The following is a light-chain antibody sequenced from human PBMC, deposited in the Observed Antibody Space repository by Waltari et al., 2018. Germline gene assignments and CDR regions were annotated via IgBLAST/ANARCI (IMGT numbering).Light chain of an antibody. CDR3: QHYVRLPVT. Sequence: EIVLTQSPGTLSLSPGERATISCWAIQSVGGTLAWSQQKPGQAPRLLIYGASSRATGIPDRFSGSGSGTVFSLSISRLEPEDFAVYYCQHYVRLPVTFGQGTKVEIK. CDR1: QSVGGT. CDR2: GAS. J-gene: IGKJ1*01. V-gene: IGKV3-20*01.